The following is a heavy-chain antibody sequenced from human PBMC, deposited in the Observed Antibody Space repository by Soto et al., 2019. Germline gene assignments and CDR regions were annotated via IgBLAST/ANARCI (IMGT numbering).Heavy chain of an antibody. J-gene: IGHJ3*02. D-gene: IGHD1-26*01. CDR2: VNPHSGAT. CDR3: ARPPNPWEPYAFHI. CDR1: GYTFTAYY. Sequence: ASVEVCCEASGYTFTAYYIHWLRQAPGQGLEWMGWVNPHSGATVFAQKFLGSVTLTTDTSINTAYMELTSLTSDDTALYYCARPPNPWEPYAFHIWGHGTLVPVSS. V-gene: IGHV1-2*04.